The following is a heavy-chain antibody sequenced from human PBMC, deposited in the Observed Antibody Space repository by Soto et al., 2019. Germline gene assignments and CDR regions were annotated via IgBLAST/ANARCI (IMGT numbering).Heavy chain of an antibody. J-gene: IGHJ4*02. CDR1: GFTFSNAW. V-gene: IGHV3-15*01. CDR2: IKSKTDGGTT. Sequence: LRLSCAAAGFTFSNAWMSWVRQAPGKGLEWVGRIKSKTDGGTTDYAAPVKGRFTISRDDSKNTLYLQMNSLKTEDTAVYYCTTAGIVGAHWTYYFDYWGQGTLVTVSS. CDR3: TTAGIVGAHWTYYFDY. D-gene: IGHD1-26*01.